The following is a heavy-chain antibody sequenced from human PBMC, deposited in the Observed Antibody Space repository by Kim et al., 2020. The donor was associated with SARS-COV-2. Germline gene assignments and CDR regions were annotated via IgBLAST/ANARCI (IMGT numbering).Heavy chain of an antibody. Sequence: GGSLRLSCAASGFTFSNAWMSWVRQAPGKGLEWVGRIKSKTDGGTTDYAAPVKGRFTISRDDSKNTLYLQMNSLKTEDTAVYYCTTMTYYDILTGYYMMLNHATTDYWGQGTLVTVSS. CDR1: GFTFSNAW. CDR3: TTMTYYDILTGYYMMLNHATTDY. D-gene: IGHD3-9*01. V-gene: IGHV3-15*01. CDR2: IKSKTDGGTT. J-gene: IGHJ4*02.